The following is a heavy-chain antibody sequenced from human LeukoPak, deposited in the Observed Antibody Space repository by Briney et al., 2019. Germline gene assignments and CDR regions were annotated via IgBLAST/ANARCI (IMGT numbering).Heavy chain of an antibody. CDR2: ISSSSSYI. J-gene: IGHJ6*03. CDR3: ARDPRTAMVMDYYYYMDV. CDR1: GFTFSNYW. Sequence: GGSLRLSCAASGFTFSNYWMHWVRQVPGKGLEWVSSISSSSSYIYYADSVKGRFTISRDNAKNSLYLQMNSLRAEDTAVYYCARDPRTAMVMDYYYYMDVWGKGTTVTISS. D-gene: IGHD5-18*01. V-gene: IGHV3-21*01.